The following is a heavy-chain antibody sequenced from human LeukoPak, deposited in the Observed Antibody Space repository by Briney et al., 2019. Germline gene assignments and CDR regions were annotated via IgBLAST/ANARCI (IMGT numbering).Heavy chain of an antibody. Sequence: ASVKVSCKASGYTFTSYDINWVRQATGQGLQWMGWMNPNSGNTGYAPKFQGRVTITKNTSISTAYMELSSLRSEDTAVYYCARGRSTVTANWFDPWGQGTLVTVSS. J-gene: IGHJ5*02. V-gene: IGHV1-8*03. CDR1: GYTFTSYD. CDR3: ARGRSTVTANWFDP. CDR2: MNPNSGNT. D-gene: IGHD4-17*01.